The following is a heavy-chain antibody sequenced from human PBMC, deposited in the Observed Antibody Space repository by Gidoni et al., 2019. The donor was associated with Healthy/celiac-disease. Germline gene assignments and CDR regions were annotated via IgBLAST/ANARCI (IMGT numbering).Heavy chain of an antibody. CDR3: ARDPPLTIFGVVSGAFDI. V-gene: IGHV3-48*02. D-gene: IGHD3-3*01. CDR2: MSSSSSTI. Sequence: EVQLVESGGGLVQPGGSLRLSFAASGFPFSSYSMNWVRQAPGKGMEWVSYMSSSSSTIYYADSVKGRFTISRDNAKNSLYLQMNSLRDEDTAVYYCARDPPLTIFGVVSGAFDIWGQGTMVTVSS. CDR1: GFPFSSYS. J-gene: IGHJ3*02.